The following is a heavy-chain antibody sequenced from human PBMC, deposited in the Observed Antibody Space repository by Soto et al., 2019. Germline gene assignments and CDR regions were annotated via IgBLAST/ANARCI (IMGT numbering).Heavy chain of an antibody. CDR3: ATRSTDYYFY. D-gene: IGHD3-9*01. V-gene: IGHV3-48*03. J-gene: IGHJ4*02. CDR2: ISRGATTT. Sequence: PGGSLRLSCAVSGLTFSSFEMDWVRQAAGKGPEWISYISRGATTTYYADSVRGRFTISRDDAENSVFLQMDSLRVEDTAIYFCATRSTDYYFYGGQGTLVTVSS. CDR1: GLTFSSFE.